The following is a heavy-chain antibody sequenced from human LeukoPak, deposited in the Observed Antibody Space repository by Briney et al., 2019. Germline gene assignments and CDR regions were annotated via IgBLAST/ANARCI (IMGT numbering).Heavy chain of an antibody. CDR3: ASSGYCSGGSCYSGRWFDP. J-gene: IGHJ5*02. CDR2: INHSGST. D-gene: IGHD2-15*01. CDR1: GGSFSGYY. Sequence: SETLSLTCAVSGGSFSGYYWSWIRQPPGKGLEWIGEINHSGSTNYNPSLKSRVTISVDTSKNQFSLKLSSVTAADTAVYYCASSGYCSGGSCYSGRWFDPWGQGTLVTVSS. V-gene: IGHV4-34*01.